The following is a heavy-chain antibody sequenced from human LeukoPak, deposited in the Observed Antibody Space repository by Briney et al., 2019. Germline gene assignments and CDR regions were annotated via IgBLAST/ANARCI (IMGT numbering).Heavy chain of an antibody. J-gene: IGHJ4*02. D-gene: IGHD6-19*01. CDR3: ARAVGSGWYDY. V-gene: IGHV4-59*01. Sequence: SETLSLTCTVSGGSLSPYYWSWIRQSPGKGLEWIGYISYSGSTNSHPSLKSRVTISVDTSKNQFSLKLSSVTAADTAVYYCARAVGSGWYDYWGQGTLVTVSS. CDR2: ISYSGST. CDR1: GGSLSPYY.